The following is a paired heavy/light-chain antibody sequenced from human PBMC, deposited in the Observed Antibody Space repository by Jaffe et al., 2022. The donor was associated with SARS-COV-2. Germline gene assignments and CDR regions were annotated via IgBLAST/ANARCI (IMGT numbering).Heavy chain of an antibody. CDR2: ISGSGGST. CDR3: AKTYYDSSGYYLGDDAFDI. J-gene: IGHJ3*02. CDR1: GFTFSSYA. Sequence: EVQLLESGGGLVQPGGSLRLSCAASGFTFSSYAMSWVRQAPGKGLEWVSAISGSGGSTYYADSVKGRFTISRDNSKNTLYLQMNSLRAEDTAVYYCAKTYYDSSGYYLGDDAFDIWGQGTMVTVSS. V-gene: IGHV3-23*01. D-gene: IGHD3-22*01.
Light chain of an antibody. V-gene: IGLV3-21*04. Sequence: SYVLTQPPSVSVAPGKTARITCGGNNIGSKSVHWYQQKPGQAPVLVIYYDSDRPSGIPERFSGSNSGNTATLTISRVEAGDEADYYCQVWDSSSDHPNWVFGGGTKLTVL. J-gene: IGLJ3*02. CDR2: YDS. CDR1: NIGSKS. CDR3: QVWDSSSDHPNWV.